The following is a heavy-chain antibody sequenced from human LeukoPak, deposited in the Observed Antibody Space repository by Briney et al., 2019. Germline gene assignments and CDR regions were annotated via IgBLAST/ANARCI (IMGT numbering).Heavy chain of an antibody. V-gene: IGHV4-39*07. CDR2: IYYSGST. CDR1: GGSISSSSYY. J-gene: IGHJ4*02. Sequence: SETLSLTCTVSGGSISSSSYYWGWIRQPPGKGLEWIGSIYYSGSTYYNPPLKSRVTISVDTSKNQFSLKLSSVTAADTAVYYCARDQKYQLLSVRYFDYWGQGTLVTVSS. CDR3: ARDQKYQLLSVRYFDY. D-gene: IGHD2-2*01.